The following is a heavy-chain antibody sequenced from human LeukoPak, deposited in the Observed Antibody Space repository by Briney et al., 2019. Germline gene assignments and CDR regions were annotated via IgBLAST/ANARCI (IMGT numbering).Heavy chain of an antibody. J-gene: IGHJ4*02. CDR3: ARDRSPSSEYYFDY. V-gene: IGHV1-18*01. Sequence: ASVKVSCKASGYTFTSYGISWVRQAPGQGHEWMGWISAYNGNTNYAQKLQGRVTMTTDTSTSTAYMELRSLRSDDTAVYYCARDRSPSSEYYFDYWGQGTLVTVSS. CDR2: ISAYNGNT. CDR1: GYTFTSYG.